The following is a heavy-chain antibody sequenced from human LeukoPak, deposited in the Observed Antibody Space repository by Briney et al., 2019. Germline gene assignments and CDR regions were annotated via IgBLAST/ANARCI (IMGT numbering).Heavy chain of an antibody. D-gene: IGHD2-2*01. J-gene: IGHJ4*02. CDR2: IYHSGST. Sequence: SETLSLTCAVSGGSISSGGYSWSWIRQPPGKGLEWIGYIYHSGSTYYNPSLKSRVIISVDRSKNQFSLKLSSVTAADTAVYYCARLSQYHYYFDYWGQGTLVTVSS. CDR3: ARLSQYHYYFDY. V-gene: IGHV4-30-2*01. CDR1: GGSISSGGYS.